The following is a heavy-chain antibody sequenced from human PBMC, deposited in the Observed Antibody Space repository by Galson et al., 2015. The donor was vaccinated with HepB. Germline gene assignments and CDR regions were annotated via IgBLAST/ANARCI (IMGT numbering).Heavy chain of an antibody. CDR2: TYPGDSDT. V-gene: IGHV5-51*03. J-gene: IGHJ4*02. Sequence: QSGAEAKKPGESLTISCKGSGYSFTSYWIGWVRQMPGKGLGWVGVTYPGDSDTRYSSSFQGQVTISADKSISTAYLQWSSLKASDTAMYYCARGITMVRDRVVDYWGQGTLVTVSS. CDR3: ARGITMVRDRVVDY. CDR1: GYSFTSYW. D-gene: IGHD3-10*01.